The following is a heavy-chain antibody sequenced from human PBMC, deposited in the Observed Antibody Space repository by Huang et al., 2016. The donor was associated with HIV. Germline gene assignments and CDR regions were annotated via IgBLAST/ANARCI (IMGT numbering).Heavy chain of an antibody. CDR3: ARGPRITMVRGIMISLDY. D-gene: IGHD3-10*01. CDR2: SDSSGSN. V-gene: IGHV4-61*09. CDR1: GGSITSGTYY. Sequence: QVQLQESGPGLVKPSQTLSLTCTVSGGSITSGTYYWTWSRQPAGKGLGWIGHSDSSGSNNYNPSFKSRVYMSLDTSKNQFSLKLSSVAAADTAVYYCARGPRITMVRGIMISLDYWGQGALVTVSS. J-gene: IGHJ4*02.